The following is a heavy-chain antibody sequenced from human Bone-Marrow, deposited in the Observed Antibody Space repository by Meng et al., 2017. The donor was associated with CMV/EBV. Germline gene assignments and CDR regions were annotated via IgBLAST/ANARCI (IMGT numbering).Heavy chain of an antibody. CDR1: GGSVSSGSYY. CDR2: IYYSGST. Sequence: SETLSLTCTVSGGSVSSGSYYWSWIRQPPGKGLEWIGSIYYSGSTYYNPSLKSRVTISVDTSKNQFSLKLSSVTAADTAVYYCAFGYCSSTSCPWAFDIWGQGTMVTVSS. D-gene: IGHD2-2*01. CDR3: AFGYCSSTSCPWAFDI. V-gene: IGHV4-39*07. J-gene: IGHJ3*02.